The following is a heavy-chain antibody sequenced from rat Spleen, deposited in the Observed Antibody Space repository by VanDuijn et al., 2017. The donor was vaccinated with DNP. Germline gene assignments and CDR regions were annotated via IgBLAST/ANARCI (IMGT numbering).Heavy chain of an antibody. D-gene: IGHD4-3*01. J-gene: IGHJ2*01. CDR2: ISPSGGSS. Sequence: EVQLVESGGGLVQPGRSLKLSCAASGFTLSDYNMAWVRQAPKKGLEWVASISPSGGSSYYRDSVKGRFTISRDNARNTLYLQMNSLRSEDMATYYCARWNSGHFDYWGQGVMVPVSS. CDR1: GFTLSDYN. CDR3: ARWNSGHFDY. V-gene: IGHV5-7*01.